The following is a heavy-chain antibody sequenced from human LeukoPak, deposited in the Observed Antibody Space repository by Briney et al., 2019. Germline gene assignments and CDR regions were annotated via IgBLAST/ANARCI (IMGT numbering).Heavy chain of an antibody. J-gene: IGHJ6*02. Sequence: PGRSLRLSCAASRFTFSTYGMHWVRQAPGKGLEWVALISDDGLNKYYADSVKGRFTISRDNSKSTLYLQMNSLRAEDTAVYYCARDSDGMSVWGLGTTVTVSS. V-gene: IGHV3-30*03. CDR2: ISDDGLNK. CDR3: ARDSDGMSV. CDR1: RFTFSTYG.